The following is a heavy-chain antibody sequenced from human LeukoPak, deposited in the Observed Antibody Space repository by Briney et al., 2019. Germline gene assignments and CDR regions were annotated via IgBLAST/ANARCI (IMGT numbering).Heavy chain of an antibody. CDR1: SGYFSGYY. CDR3: ARGDGRDGYKGKLDY. J-gene: IGHJ4*02. D-gene: IGHD5-24*01. CDR2: INHSGST. V-gene: IGHV4-34*01. Sequence: PSETLSLTCAVYSGYFSGYYWSWIRQPPGKGLEWIGEINHSGSTSHNPSLKSRVTISVDTSKNQFSLKLTSVTAADTALYYCARGDGRDGYKGKLDYWGQGTLVTVSS.